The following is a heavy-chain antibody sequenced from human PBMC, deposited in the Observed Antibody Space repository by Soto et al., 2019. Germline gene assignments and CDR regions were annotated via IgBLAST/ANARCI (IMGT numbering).Heavy chain of an antibody. CDR3: ARDDHTALVYYYYYGMDV. D-gene: IGHD5-18*01. CDR1: GYTFTSYG. J-gene: IGHJ6*02. Sequence: QVQLVQSGAEVKKPGASVKVSCKASGYTFTSYGISWVRQAPGQGLEWMGWISAYNGNTNYAQKLQGRVTMTTDTSTSTAYMELRSLRSDDTAVYYCARDDHTALVYYYYYGMDVWGQGTTVTVSS. CDR2: ISAYNGNT. V-gene: IGHV1-18*04.